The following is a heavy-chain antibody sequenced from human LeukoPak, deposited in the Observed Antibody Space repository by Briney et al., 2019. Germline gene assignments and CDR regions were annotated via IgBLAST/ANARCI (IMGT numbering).Heavy chain of an antibody. V-gene: IGHV3-48*03. Sequence: PGGSLRLSCAASGFTFSSYEMNWVRQAPGKGLEWVSYISSSGSTIYYADSVKGRFTISRDNSKNTLYLQMNSLRAEDTAVYYCAKDLKAWELHTTGPFDYWGQGTLVTVSS. CDR1: GFTFSSYE. CDR3: AKDLKAWELHTTGPFDY. CDR2: ISSSGSTI. J-gene: IGHJ4*02. D-gene: IGHD1-26*01.